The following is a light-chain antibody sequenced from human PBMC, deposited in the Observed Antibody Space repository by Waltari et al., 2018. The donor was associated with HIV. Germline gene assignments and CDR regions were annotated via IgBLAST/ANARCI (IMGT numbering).Light chain of an antibody. Sequence: QSFLTQPPSASGTTGQTATISCSGSRSNISHDNVYCYQQLPGMTPKLLIYKNFLRPSGVPDRFAASKSGTSASLTISGLRSADEADYYCVGWDSSLSAYVFGAGTKVAVL. V-gene: IGLV1-47*01. J-gene: IGLJ1*01. CDR3: VGWDSSLSAYV. CDR1: RSNISHDN. CDR2: KNF.